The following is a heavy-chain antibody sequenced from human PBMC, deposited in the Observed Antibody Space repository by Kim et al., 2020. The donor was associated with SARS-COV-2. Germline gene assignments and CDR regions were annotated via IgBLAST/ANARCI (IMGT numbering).Heavy chain of an antibody. CDR3: ARADGADWFDP. CDR1: GFTFSSYW. Sequence: GGSLRHSCAASGFTFSSYWMHWFRQAPGTGLVWVSRIKSDGSSTTYADSVRGRFTISRDNANNTLYLQMNSLRAEDTALYYCARADGADWFDPWSQGTLVTVSS. CDR2: IKSDGSST. V-gene: IGHV3-74*01. D-gene: IGHD3-16*01. J-gene: IGHJ5*02.